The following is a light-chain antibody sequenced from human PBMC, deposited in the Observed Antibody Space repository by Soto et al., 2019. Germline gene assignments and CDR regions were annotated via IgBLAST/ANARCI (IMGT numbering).Light chain of an antibody. CDR3: CSYAGSYTYV. J-gene: IGLJ1*01. CDR1: SSDVGGSNS. CDR2: DVS. Sequence: QSALTQPRSVSGSPGQSVTISCTGTSSDVGGSNSVSWYQQHPGKAPKLMIYDVSERPSGVPDRFSGSKSGNTASLTISGLQAEDEADYYCCSYAGSYTYVFATGTKLTVL. V-gene: IGLV2-11*01.